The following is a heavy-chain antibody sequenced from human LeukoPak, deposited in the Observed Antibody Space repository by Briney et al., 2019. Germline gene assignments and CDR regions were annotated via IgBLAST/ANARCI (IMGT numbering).Heavy chain of an antibody. Sequence: EASVKVSCKASGYTFTSYYMHWVRQAPGQGLEWMGIINPSGGSTSYAQKFQGRVTMTRDTSTSTVYMELGSLRSEDTAVYYCARVRSRVRGAFDIWGQGTMVTVSS. CDR3: ARVRSRVRGAFDI. CDR2: INPSGGST. J-gene: IGHJ3*02. V-gene: IGHV1-46*01. CDR1: GYTFTSYY. D-gene: IGHD3-10*01.